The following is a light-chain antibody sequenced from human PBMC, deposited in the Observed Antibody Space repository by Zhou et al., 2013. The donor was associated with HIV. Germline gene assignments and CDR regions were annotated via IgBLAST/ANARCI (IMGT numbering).Light chain of an antibody. CDR2: DAS. CDR1: QSLSSY. CDR3: QQRSNWPLT. J-gene: IGKJ4*01. V-gene: IGKV3-11*01. Sequence: EIVLTQSPATLFLSPGERAILSCRASQSLSSYLAWYQQRPGQAPRLLIYDASNRATGVPARFSGSGSGTDFTLTISNLESEDFAVYYCQQRSNWPLTFGGGTKVEIK.